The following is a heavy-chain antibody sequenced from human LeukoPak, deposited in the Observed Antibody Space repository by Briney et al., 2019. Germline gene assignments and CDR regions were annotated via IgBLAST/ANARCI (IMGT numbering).Heavy chain of an antibody. CDR2: ISPTSTYM. D-gene: IGHD3-3*01. V-gene: IGHV3-21*01. CDR1: GFTFSTYS. Sequence: GGSLRLSCAASGFTFSTYSMNWVRQAPGKGLEWVSSISPTSTYMYYADSLEGRFTISRDNAENSLYLQMNSLRAEDTAVYYCAREGTPTYYDFWSGAVHFDYWGQGTLVTVSS. CDR3: AREGTPTYYDFWSGAVHFDY. J-gene: IGHJ4*02.